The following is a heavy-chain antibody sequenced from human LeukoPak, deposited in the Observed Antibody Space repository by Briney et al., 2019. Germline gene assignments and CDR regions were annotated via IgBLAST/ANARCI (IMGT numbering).Heavy chain of an antibody. CDR3: AKDSYGGTSFDY. V-gene: IGHV3-23*01. CDR1: GFTFTSYT. CDR2: ISGSGGST. Sequence: GGSLRLSCAASGFTFTSYTMSWVRQAPGKGLEWVSAISGSGGSTYYADSVKGRFTISRDNSKNTLYLQMNSLRAEDTAVYYCAKDSYGGTSFDYWGQGTLVTVSS. J-gene: IGHJ4*02. D-gene: IGHD4-23*01.